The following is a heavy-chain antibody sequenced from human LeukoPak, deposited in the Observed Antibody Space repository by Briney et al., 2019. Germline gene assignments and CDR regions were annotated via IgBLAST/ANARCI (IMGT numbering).Heavy chain of an antibody. D-gene: IGHD2-15*01. CDR3: ASRGYCSGGSCFNNYYFDY. Sequence: GGSLRLSCAASGFTFSSYWMSWVRQAPGKGLEWVANIKQDGSEKYYVDSVKGRFTISRDNAKNSLYLQMNSLRAEDTAVYYCASRGYCSGGSCFNNYYFDYWGQGTLVTVSS. CDR2: IKQDGSEK. V-gene: IGHV3-7*01. J-gene: IGHJ4*02. CDR1: GFTFSSYW.